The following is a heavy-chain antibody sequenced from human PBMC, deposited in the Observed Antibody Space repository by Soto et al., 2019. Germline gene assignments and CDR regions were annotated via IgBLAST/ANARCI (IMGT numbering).Heavy chain of an antibody. CDR3: ARHKHSTLLWFGEHFDY. Sequence: GGSLRLSCAASGFTFSSYAMHWVRQAPGKGLEWVAVISYDGSNKYYADSVKGRFTISRDNSKNTLYLQMNSLRAEDTAVYYCARHKHSTLLWFGEHFDYWGQGTLVTVSS. J-gene: IGHJ4*02. D-gene: IGHD3-10*01. CDR2: ISYDGSNK. V-gene: IGHV3-30-3*01. CDR1: GFTFSSYA.